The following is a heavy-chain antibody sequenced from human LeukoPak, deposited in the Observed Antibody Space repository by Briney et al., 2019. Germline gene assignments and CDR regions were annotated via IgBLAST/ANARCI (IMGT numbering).Heavy chain of an antibody. CDR1: GGSFSGYY. Sequence: SETLSLTCAVYGGSFSGYYWSWIRQPPGKGLEWIGEINHSGSTNYNPSLKSQVTISVDTSKNQFSLKLSSVTAADTAVYYYARGRVYSSSSGFGYYYYMDVWGKGTTVTVSS. CDR2: INHSGST. V-gene: IGHV4-34*01. D-gene: IGHD6-6*01. CDR3: ARGRVYSSSSGFGYYYYMDV. J-gene: IGHJ6*03.